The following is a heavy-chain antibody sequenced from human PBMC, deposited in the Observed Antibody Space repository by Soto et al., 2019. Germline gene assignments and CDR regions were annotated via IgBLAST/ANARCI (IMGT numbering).Heavy chain of an antibody. CDR1: GGSINSFY. Sequence: SETLCLTCTVSGGSINSFYWSWVRQPAGKGLEWIGRIFSSGSTSFNPSLESRVAMSVDTSKNHFSLNLSSVTAADMAVYYCAREGSYSAYNFAHGIQLWSFDFWSQGALVTV. CDR2: IFSSGST. J-gene: IGHJ4*02. D-gene: IGHD5-12*01. V-gene: IGHV4-4*07. CDR3: AREGSYSAYNFAHGIQLWSFDF.